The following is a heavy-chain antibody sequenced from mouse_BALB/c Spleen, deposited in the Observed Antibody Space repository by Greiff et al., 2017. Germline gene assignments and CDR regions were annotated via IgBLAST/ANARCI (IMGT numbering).Heavy chain of an antibody. CDR2: ISSGGSYT. CDR3: ARQGYYRYEGAMDY. CDR1: GFTFSSYG. D-gene: IGHD2-14*01. V-gene: IGHV5-6*01. J-gene: IGHJ4*01. Sequence: EVMLVESGGDLVKPGGSLKLSCAASGFTFSSYGMSWVRQTPDKRLEWVATISSGGSYTYYPDSVKGRFTISRDNAKNTLYLQMSSLKSEDTAMYYCARQGYYRYEGAMDYWGQGTSVTVSS.